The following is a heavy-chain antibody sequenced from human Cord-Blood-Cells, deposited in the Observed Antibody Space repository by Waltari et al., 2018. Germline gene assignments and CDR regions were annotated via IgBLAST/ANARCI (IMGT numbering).Heavy chain of an antibody. CDR2: INHRGST. CDR1: GGSFSGYY. D-gene: IGHD6-13*01. CDR3: ARGSSSWYAFDI. Sequence: QVQLQQWGAGLLKPSETLSLTCAVYGGSFSGYYWSWIRQPPGKGLEWIGEINHRGSTNYNPSLKSRVTISVDTSKNQFSLKLSSVTAADTAVYYCARGSSSWYAFDIWGQGTMVTVSS. V-gene: IGHV4-34*01. J-gene: IGHJ3*02.